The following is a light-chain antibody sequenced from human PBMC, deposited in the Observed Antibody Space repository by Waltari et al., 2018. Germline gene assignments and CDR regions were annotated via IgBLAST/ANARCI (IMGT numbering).Light chain of an antibody. CDR3: CSYAGSSTWV. CDR1: SSDVGSYNL. V-gene: IGLV2-23*02. J-gene: IGLJ3*02. Sequence: QSALTQPASVSGSPGQSITISCTGTSSDVGSYNLVSWYQQHPGKAPKLMVYEVSRRPSGVFIRFSASKSGNTASLPISGLQAEDEADYYCCSYAGSSTWVFGGGTKLTVL. CDR2: EVS.